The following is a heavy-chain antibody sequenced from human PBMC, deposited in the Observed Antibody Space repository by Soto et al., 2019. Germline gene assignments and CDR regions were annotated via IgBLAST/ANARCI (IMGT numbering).Heavy chain of an antibody. CDR3: ATGRRRQQTVQPLDY. CDR1: TSTFSHAR. CDR2: IKSKYDGGTT. V-gene: IGHV3-15*01. D-gene: IGHD6-13*01. Sequence: LRLSCGASTSTFSHARMTWVRQATGKGLEWVGRIKSKYDGGTTDYAAPVKGRFTISRDDSKNMLYLQMNDLRTEDTAIYNCATGRRRQQTVQPLDYWGQGTPVTVSS. J-gene: IGHJ4*02.